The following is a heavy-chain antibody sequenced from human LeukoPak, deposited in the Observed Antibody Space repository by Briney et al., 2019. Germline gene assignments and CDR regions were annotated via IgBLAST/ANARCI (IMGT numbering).Heavy chain of an antibody. CDR2: INHSGST. CDR1: GGSFSGYY. CDR3: ASVVTGGEDY. D-gene: IGHD3-22*01. Sequence: SETLSLTCAVYGGSFSGYYWSWIRQPPGKGLEWIGEINHSGSTNYNPSLKGRVTISVDTSKNQFSLKLSSVTAADTAVYYCASVVTGGEDYWGQGTLVTVSS. J-gene: IGHJ4*02. V-gene: IGHV4-34*01.